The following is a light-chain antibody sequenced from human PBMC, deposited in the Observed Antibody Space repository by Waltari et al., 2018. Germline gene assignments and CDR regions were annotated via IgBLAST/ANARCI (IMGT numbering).Light chain of an antibody. V-gene: IGLV1-40*01. CDR3: QSYDSSVSAWV. CDR2: GHN. Sequence: QSVLTQPPSVSGAPGQSITISCTGSSSNIGAGYDVHWYQHLPGKAPKLPIYGHNNRPSGFPDRFSGSKSGTSASLAITGLQAEDEADYYCQSYDSSVSAWVFGGGTKLTVV. CDR1: SSNIGAGYD. J-gene: IGLJ3*02.